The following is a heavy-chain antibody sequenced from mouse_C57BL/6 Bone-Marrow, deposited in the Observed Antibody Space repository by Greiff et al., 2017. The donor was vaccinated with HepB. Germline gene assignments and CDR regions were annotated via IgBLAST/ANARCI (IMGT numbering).Heavy chain of an antibody. D-gene: IGHD2-5*01. CDR2: ISSGGSYT. CDR3: STYSHYVGYYFDY. CDR1: GFTFSSYG. V-gene: IGHV5-6*01. Sequence: EVQLVESGGDLVKPGGSLKLSCAASGFTFSSYGMSWVRQTPDKRLEWVATISSGGSYTYYPDSVKGRCTISRDNAKNTRYLQMSSLKSEDTALYSCSTYSHYVGYYFDYWGQGTTLTVSS. J-gene: IGHJ2*01.